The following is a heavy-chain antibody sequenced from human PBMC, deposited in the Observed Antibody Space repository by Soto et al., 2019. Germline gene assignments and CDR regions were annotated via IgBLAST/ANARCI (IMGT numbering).Heavy chain of an antibody. CDR1: GFTFSSYA. V-gene: IGHV3-23*01. CDR2: ISGSGGST. D-gene: IGHD3-10*01. CDR3: ANGGIRYYYGSGWVDY. J-gene: IGHJ4*02. Sequence: EVQLLESGGGLVQPGGSLRLSCAASGFTFSSYAMSWVRQAPGKGLEWVSAISGSGGSTYYADSVKGRFTISRDNSKNTLYLQMNSLRAEDTAVYYCANGGIRYYYGSGWVDYWGQGTLVTVSS.